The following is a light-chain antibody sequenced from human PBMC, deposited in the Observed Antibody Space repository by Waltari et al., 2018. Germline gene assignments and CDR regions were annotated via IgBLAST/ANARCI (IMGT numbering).Light chain of an antibody. J-gene: IGLJ1*01. CDR2: EVY. CDR3: SSYASTNSHV. CDR1: SSDVGGYNY. Sequence: QSALTQPASVSGSPGQSISISCTGTSSDVGGYNYVSWYQQHPGKAPKLGIFEVYNRPSRVSERFSCSKSGNTASLTISGLQADDESDYYCSSYASTNSHVFGTGTRVTVL. V-gene: IGLV2-14*01.